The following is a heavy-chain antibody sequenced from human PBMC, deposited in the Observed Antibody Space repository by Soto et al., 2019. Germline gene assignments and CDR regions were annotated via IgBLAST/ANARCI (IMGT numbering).Heavy chain of an antibody. CDR1: DNTFTHYG. D-gene: IGHD2-8*02. Sequence: ASVNVSCKSSDNTFTHYGINWVRQAPGQGLELMGWISGYNGNTKYAQKFQDRVTMTAXXXXXXAXIXVXXXTADXTGVYFCAATGGNYFGLDVWGQGTTVTVSS. CDR2: ISGYNGNT. CDR3: AATGGNYFGLDV. J-gene: IGHJ6*02. V-gene: IGHV1-18*01.